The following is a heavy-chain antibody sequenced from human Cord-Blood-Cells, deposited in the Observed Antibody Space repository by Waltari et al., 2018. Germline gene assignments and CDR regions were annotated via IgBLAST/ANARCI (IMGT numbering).Heavy chain of an antibody. CDR3: ARVAGHSGSYGAFDI. CDR1: GFTFSSYW. J-gene: IGHJ3*02. V-gene: IGHV3-7*01. CDR2: IKQDGSEK. Sequence: EVQLVESGGGLVQPGGSLRLSCAASGFTFSSYWMSWVGQAPGKGLEWVANIKQDGSEKYYVDSVKGRFTISRDNAKNSLYLQMNSLRAEDTAVYYCARVAGHSGSYGAFDIWGQGTMVTVSS. D-gene: IGHD1-26*01.